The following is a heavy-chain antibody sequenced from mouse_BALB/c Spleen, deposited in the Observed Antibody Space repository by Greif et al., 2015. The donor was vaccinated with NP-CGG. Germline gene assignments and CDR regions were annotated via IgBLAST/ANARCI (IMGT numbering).Heavy chain of an antibody. CDR2: ISDGGSYT. Sequence: EVKLVESGGGLVKPGGSLKLSCAASGFTFSDYYMYWVRQTPEKRLEWVATISDGGSYTYYPDSVKGRFTISRDNAKNNLYLQMSSLKSEDTAMYYCARDAYYGRGAYWGQGTLVTVSA. D-gene: IGHD2-10*01. CDR1: GFTFSDYY. J-gene: IGHJ3*01. V-gene: IGHV5-4*02. CDR3: ARDAYYGRGAY.